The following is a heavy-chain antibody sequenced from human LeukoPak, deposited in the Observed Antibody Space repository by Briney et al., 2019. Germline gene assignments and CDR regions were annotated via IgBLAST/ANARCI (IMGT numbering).Heavy chain of an antibody. CDR3: AAMVRGVNPPNWFDP. CDR2: IYHSGST. J-gene: IGHJ5*02. D-gene: IGHD3-10*01. CDR1: GYSISSGYY. V-gene: IGHV4-38-2*01. Sequence: SETLSLTCAVSGYSISSGYYWGWIRQPPGKGLEWIGSIYHSGSTYYNPSLKSRVTISVDTSKNQFSLKLSSVTAADTAVYYCAAMVRGVNPPNWFDPWGQGTLVTVSS.